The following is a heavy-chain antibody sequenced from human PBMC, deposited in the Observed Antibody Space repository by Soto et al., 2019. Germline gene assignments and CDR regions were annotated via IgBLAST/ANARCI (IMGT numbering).Heavy chain of an antibody. CDR3: ARSGAARPYYYYYGMDV. Sequence: QVQLVQSGAEVKKPGASEKVSCKASGYTFTSYDINWVRQATGQGLEWMGWMNPNSGNTGYAQKFQGRVTMTRNTSISTAYMELSSLRSEDTAVYYCARSGAARPYYYYYGMDVWGQGTTVTVSS. D-gene: IGHD6-6*01. J-gene: IGHJ6*02. CDR1: GYTFTSYD. V-gene: IGHV1-8*01. CDR2: MNPNSGNT.